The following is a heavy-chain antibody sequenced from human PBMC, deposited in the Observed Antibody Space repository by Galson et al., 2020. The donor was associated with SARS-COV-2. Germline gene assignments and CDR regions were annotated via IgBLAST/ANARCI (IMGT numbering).Heavy chain of an antibody. Sequence: GESLKISCAASGFTFSSCWMHWVRQAPGKGLGWVSRINSDGSSTSYADSVKGRFTISRDNAKNTLYLQMNSLRAEDTAVYYCARVGTRSGWKYYFDYWGQGTLVTVSS. CDR3: ARVGTRSGWKYYFDY. CDR2: INSDGSST. J-gene: IGHJ4*02. CDR1: GFTFSSCW. D-gene: IGHD6-19*01. V-gene: IGHV3-74*01.